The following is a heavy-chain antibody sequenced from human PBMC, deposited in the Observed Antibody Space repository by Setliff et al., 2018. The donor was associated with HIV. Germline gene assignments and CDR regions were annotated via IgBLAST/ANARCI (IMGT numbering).Heavy chain of an antibody. CDR3: ARGYYNSGNYFEY. CDR1: GDTFSSYA. J-gene: IGHJ4*02. V-gene: IGHV1-69*10. CDR2: IIPVLGLS. Sequence: ASVKVSCKASGDTFSSYAISWVRQAPGQGLEWMGGIIPVLGLSYYAQKFQGRVTLTRDTSASTVYLDLSSLSSEDTAIYYCARGYYNSGNYFEYWGQGTLVTVSS. D-gene: IGHD3-10*01.